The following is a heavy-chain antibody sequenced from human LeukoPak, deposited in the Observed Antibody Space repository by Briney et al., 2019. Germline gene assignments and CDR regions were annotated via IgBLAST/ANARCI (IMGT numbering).Heavy chain of an antibody. CDR2: ISAYNRNT. V-gene: IGHV1-18*01. D-gene: IGHD3-9*01. CDR1: GYTFANYG. CDR3: ARDYDILTGNPGPDC. Sequence: ASVMVSCKASGYTFANYGVSWVRQAPGQGLEWMGWISAYNRNTNYAQKFQGRVTMTTDTSKSTVYMDLRSLRSDDTAVYYCARDYDILTGNPGPDCWGQGTLVTVSS. J-gene: IGHJ4*02.